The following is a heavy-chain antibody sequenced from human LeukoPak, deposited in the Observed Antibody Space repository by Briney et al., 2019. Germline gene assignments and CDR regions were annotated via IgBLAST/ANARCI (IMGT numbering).Heavy chain of an antibody. D-gene: IGHD3-22*01. CDR3: ARGVMRVVISNYVFYDSSGYPYYFDY. J-gene: IGHJ4*02. CDR2: MYHSGST. Sequence: SETLSLTCAVSGGSISSGGYSWSWIRQPPGKGLEWIGYMYHSGSTHYNPSLKSRVTISVDRSKNQFSLKLSSVTAADTAVYYCARGVMRVVISNYVFYDSSGYPYYFDYWGQGTLVTVSS. CDR1: GGSISSGGYS. V-gene: IGHV4-30-2*01.